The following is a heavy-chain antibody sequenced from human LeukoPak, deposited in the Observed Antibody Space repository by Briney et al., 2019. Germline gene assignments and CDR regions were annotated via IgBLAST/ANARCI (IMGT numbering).Heavy chain of an antibody. CDR2: INPSGGST. Sequence: ASVKVSCKASGYTFTSYYMHWVRQAPGQGLEWMGIINPSGGSTSYAQKFQGRVTMTRNTSISTAYMELSSLRSEDTAVYYCARRLELLIYYYYGMDVWGQGTTVTVSS. V-gene: IGHV1-46*01. CDR3: ARRLELLIYYYYGMDV. D-gene: IGHD1-26*01. J-gene: IGHJ6*02. CDR1: GYTFTSYY.